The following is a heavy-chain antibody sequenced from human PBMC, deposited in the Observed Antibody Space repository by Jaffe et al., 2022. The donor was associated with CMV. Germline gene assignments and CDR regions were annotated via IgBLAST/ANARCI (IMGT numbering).Heavy chain of an antibody. CDR3: AKGMHNSGWYRYYFDY. Sequence: EVQVVESGGGLVQPGGSLRLSCAASGITFSSYAMTWVRQAPGKGLEWVSSISGSGDSTYYADSVKGRFTISRDNSKNTLYLQMNSLRAEDTAVYYCAKGMHNSGWYRYYFDYWGQGTLVTVSS. D-gene: IGHD6-19*01. V-gene: IGHV3-23*04. CDR1: GITFSSYA. CDR2: ISGSGDST. J-gene: IGHJ4*02.